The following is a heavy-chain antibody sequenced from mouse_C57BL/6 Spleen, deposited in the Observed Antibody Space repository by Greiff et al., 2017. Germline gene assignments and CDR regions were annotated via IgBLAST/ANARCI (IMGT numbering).Heavy chain of an antibody. CDR1: GYTFTSYW. V-gene: IGHV1-53*01. CDR3: ARGKGYYDAMDY. Sequence: QVQLQQPGTELVKPGASVKLSCKASGYTFTSYWMHWVKQRPGQGLEWIGNINPSNGGTNYNEKFKSKATLTVDKSSSTAYMQLSSLTSEDAAVYYCARGKGYYDAMDYWGQGTSVTVSS. CDR2: INPSNGGT. J-gene: IGHJ4*01. D-gene: IGHD2-2*01.